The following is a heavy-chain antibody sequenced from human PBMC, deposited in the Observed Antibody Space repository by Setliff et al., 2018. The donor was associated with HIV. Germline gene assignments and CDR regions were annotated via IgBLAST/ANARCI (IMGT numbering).Heavy chain of an antibody. CDR3: AKDRRGITGTKSCAWFDP. CDR1: RFTFSSYA. D-gene: IGHD1-7*01. J-gene: IGHJ5*02. CDR2: ISGSGGST. V-gene: IGHV3-23*01. Sequence: GESLKISCAASRFTFSSYAMSWVRQAPGKGLEWVSDISGSGGSTYYADSVKGRFTISRDNSKNTLYLQMNSLRAEDTAVYYCAKDRRGITGTKSCAWFDPWGQGTLVTVSS.